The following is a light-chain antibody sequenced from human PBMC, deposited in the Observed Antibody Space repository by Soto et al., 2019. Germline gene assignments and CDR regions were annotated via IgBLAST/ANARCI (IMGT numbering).Light chain of an antibody. Sequence: QSALTQPASVSGSPGQSITISCTGTSSDVGGYNYVSWYQQHPGKAPKLMIYDVSNRSSGVSNRFSGSKSGNTASLTISGLQAEGEADYYCSSYTSSSTVVFGGGTKLTVL. V-gene: IGLV2-14*01. CDR1: SSDVGGYNY. CDR3: SSYTSSSTVV. J-gene: IGLJ2*01. CDR2: DVS.